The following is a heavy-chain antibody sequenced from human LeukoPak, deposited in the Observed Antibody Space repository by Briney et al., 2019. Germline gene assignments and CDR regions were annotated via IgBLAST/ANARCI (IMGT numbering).Heavy chain of an antibody. CDR3: ARAPDSYSYGRGVFDY. CDR2: IYYSGST. V-gene: IGHV4-30-4*01. CDR1: GGSISSGDYY. J-gene: IGHJ4*02. D-gene: IGHD5-18*01. Sequence: PSQTLSLTCTVSGGSISSGDYYWSWIRQPPGKGLEWIGYIYYSGSTYYNPSLKSRVTISVDTSKNQFSLKLSSVTAADTAVYYCARAPDSYSYGRGVFDYWGQGTLVTVSS.